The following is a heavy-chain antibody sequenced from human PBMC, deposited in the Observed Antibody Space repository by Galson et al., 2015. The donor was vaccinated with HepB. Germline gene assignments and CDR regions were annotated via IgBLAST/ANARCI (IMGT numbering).Heavy chain of an antibody. CDR2: ISWNSGSI. J-gene: IGHJ5*02. D-gene: IGHD3-22*01. CDR1: GFTFDDYA. V-gene: IGHV3-9*01. Sequence: SLRLSCAASGFTFDDYAMHWVRQAPGKGLEWVSGISWNSGSIGYADSVKGRFTISRDNAKNSLYLQMNSLRAEDTALYYCAKAGYYYDSSGTNWFDPWGQGTLVTVSS. CDR3: AKAGYYYDSSGTNWFDP.